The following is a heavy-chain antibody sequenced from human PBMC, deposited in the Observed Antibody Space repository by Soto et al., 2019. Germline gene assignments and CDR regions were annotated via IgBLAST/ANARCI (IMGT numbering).Heavy chain of an antibody. V-gene: IGHV1-46*01. CDR1: GYTFSNFY. CDR2: INPSGGST. D-gene: IGHD3-22*01. Sequence: QVQLVQSGAEVKKPGASVKVSCKASGYTFSNFYIHWVRQAPGQGLEWMGIINPSGGSTSYAQKFQGRVTMTRETSTSTVYMELSSLRSEDTAVHYCARADYYGSSGYHLDYWGQGTLVTVSS. CDR3: ARADYYGSSGYHLDY. J-gene: IGHJ4*02.